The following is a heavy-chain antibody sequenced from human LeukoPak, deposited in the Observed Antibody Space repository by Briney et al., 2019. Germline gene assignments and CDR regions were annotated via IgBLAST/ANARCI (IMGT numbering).Heavy chain of an antibody. D-gene: IGHD6-13*01. CDR3: ARVAIVAAGTMDV. Sequence: ASVKVSCKASGGTFSSYAISCVRQAPGQGLEWMGGIIPIFGTANYAQKFQGRVTITTDESTSTAYMELSSLRSEDTAVYYCARVAIVAAGTMDVWGKGTTVTVSS. CDR2: IIPIFGTA. V-gene: IGHV1-69*05. J-gene: IGHJ6*03. CDR1: GGTFSSYA.